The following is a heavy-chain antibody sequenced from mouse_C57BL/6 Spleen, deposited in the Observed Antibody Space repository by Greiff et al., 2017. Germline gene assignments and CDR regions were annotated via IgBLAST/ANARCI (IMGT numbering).Heavy chain of an antibody. CDR2: IRLKSDNYAT. CDR3: TGCDGYYPYWYFDV. CDR1: GFTFSNYW. J-gene: IGHJ1*03. V-gene: IGHV6-3*01. Sequence: EVQLVESGGGLVQPGGSLKLSCVASGFTFSNYWMNWVRQSPEKGLEWVAQIRLKSDNYATHYAESVTGWFTISRDDSKSSVYLQMNNLRAEDTGIYYCTGCDGYYPYWYFDVWGTGTTVTVSS. D-gene: IGHD2-3*01.